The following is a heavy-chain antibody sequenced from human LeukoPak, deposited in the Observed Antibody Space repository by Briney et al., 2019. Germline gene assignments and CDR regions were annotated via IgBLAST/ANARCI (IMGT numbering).Heavy chain of an antibody. CDR1: GFTFSSYA. CDR2: ISGSGGST. D-gene: IGHD3-10*01. V-gene: IGHV3-23*01. J-gene: IGHJ4*02. Sequence: PGGSLRLSCAASGFTFSSYAMSWLRQAPGKGLEWVSAISGSGGSTYYADSVKGRFTISRDNSKNTLYLQMNSLRAEDTAVYYCAKGHTNYYGSGSYWDYWGQGTLVTVSS. CDR3: AKGHTNYYGSGSYWDY.